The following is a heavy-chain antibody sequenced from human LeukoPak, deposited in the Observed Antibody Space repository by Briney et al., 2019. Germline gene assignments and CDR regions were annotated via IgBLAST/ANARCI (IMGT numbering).Heavy chain of an antibody. D-gene: IGHD1-26*01. CDR3: TYSESYYTDY. CDR1: GGSISSNSYY. V-gene: IGHV4-39*01. J-gene: IGHJ4*02. CDR2: IYYSGST. Sequence: SETLSLTSAGSGGSISSNSYYWGWIRQPPGKGLERIGSIYYSGSTYYNPSLKSRVTISVDTSKNQFSLKLSSVTAADTAVYYCTYSESYYTDYWGQGTLVTVSS.